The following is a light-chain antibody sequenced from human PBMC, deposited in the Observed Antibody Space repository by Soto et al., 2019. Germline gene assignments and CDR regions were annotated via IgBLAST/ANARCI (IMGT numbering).Light chain of an antibody. CDR2: GAS. J-gene: IGKJ1*01. V-gene: IGKV3-15*01. Sequence: EIVMTQSPSTXSXXPXXXXXXXXRASQSVSSNLAWYQQKPGQAPRLLIYGASIRATGIPARFSGSGSGTDFTLTISRLEPEDFAVYYCQQYGNSPQTFGQGTKVDNK. CDR3: QQYGNSPQT. CDR1: QSVSSN.